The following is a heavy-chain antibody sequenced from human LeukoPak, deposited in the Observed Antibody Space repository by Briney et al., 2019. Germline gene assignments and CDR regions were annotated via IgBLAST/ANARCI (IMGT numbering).Heavy chain of an antibody. D-gene: IGHD1-26*01. CDR3: AKGRGWEASYYYYYMDV. Sequence: PGGSLRLSCAASGFTFSSYGMHWVRQAPGKGLEGVAFIRYDGSNKYYTDSVKGRFTVSRDNSKNTLYLQMNSLRAEDTAVYYCAKGRGWEASYYYYYMDVWGKGTTVTIPS. V-gene: IGHV3-30*02. CDR1: GFTFSSYG. J-gene: IGHJ6*03. CDR2: IRYDGSNK.